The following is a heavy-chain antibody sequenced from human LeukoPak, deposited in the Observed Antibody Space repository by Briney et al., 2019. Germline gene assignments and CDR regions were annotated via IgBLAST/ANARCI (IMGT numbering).Heavy chain of an antibody. CDR2: ISSNGGST. CDR1: GFTFSSYA. Sequence: GGSLRLSCAASGFTFSSYAMHWVRQAPGKGLEYVSAISSNGGSTYYADSVKGRSTISRDNSKNTLYLQMSSLRAEDTAVYYCVKSPTVTTFDYWGQGTLVTVSS. CDR3: VKSPTVTTFDY. D-gene: IGHD4-17*01. J-gene: IGHJ4*02. V-gene: IGHV3-64D*09.